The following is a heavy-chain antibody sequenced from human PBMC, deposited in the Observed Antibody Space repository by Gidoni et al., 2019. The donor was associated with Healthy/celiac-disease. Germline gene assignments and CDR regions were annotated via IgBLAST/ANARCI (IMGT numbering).Heavy chain of an antibody. V-gene: IGHV1-3*01. CDR3: ARAEEEKIQLWTIFESMFYFDY. D-gene: IGHD5-18*01. CDR1: GYTFTSYA. J-gene: IGHJ4*02. CDR2: INAGNGNT. Sequence: QVQLVQSGAEVTKPGASVKVSCKASGYTFTSYAMHWVRQAPGQRLEWMGWINAGNGNTKYSQKFQGRVTITRDTSASTAYMELSSLRSEDTAVYYCARAEEEKIQLWTIFESMFYFDYWGQGTLVTVSS.